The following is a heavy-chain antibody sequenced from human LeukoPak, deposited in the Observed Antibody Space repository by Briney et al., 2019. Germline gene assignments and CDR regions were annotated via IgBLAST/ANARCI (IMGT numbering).Heavy chain of an antibody. D-gene: IGHD3-9*01. V-gene: IGHV4-38-2*02. Sequence: SETLSLTCTVSGYSISSGYYWDWIRQPPGKGLEWIGSIYHSGSTYYNPSLKSRVTISVDTSKNQFSLKLSSVPAADTAVYYCASDVLRHFRPDDYFDYWGQGTLVTVSS. J-gene: IGHJ4*02. CDR1: GYSISSGYY. CDR2: IYHSGST. CDR3: ASDVLRHFRPDDYFDY.